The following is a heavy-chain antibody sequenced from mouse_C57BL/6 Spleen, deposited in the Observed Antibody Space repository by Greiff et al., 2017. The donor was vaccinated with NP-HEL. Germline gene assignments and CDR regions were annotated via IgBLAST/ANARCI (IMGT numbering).Heavy chain of an antibody. Sequence: QVQLQQSGAELVKPGASVKLSCKASGYTFTEYTIHWVKQRSGQGLEWIGWFYPGSGSIKYNEKFKDKATLTADKSSSTVYMEISRLTCEDSAVYVCAGREEGHYYGSSYGYFDVWGTGTTVTVSS. V-gene: IGHV1-62-2*01. CDR3: AGREEGHYYGSSYGYFDV. CDR2: FYPGSGSI. J-gene: IGHJ1*03. D-gene: IGHD1-1*01. CDR1: GYTFTEYT.